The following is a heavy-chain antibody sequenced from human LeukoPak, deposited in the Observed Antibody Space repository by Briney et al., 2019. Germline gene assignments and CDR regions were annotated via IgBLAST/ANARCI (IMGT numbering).Heavy chain of an antibody. CDR2: INPSGGST. Sequence: ASVKVSCKASGYTFTSYYMHWVRQAPGQGLEWMGIINPSGGSTSYAQKFPGRVTMTWDMSTSTVYMELSSLRSEDTAVYYCAVGGTRGFDYWGQGTLVTVSS. J-gene: IGHJ4*02. V-gene: IGHV1-46*01. CDR1: GYTFTSYY. CDR3: AVGGTRGFDY. D-gene: IGHD3-10*01.